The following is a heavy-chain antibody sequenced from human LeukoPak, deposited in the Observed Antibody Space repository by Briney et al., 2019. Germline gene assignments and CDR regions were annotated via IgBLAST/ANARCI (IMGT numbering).Heavy chain of an antibody. CDR1: GFTFSHLA. D-gene: IGHD4-17*01. V-gene: IGHV3-30*04. CDR2: ISDDTYTK. Sequence: GGSLRLSCAASGFTFSHLAMYWVRRAPGKGLECVSLISDDTYTKYYADSVKGRFIISRDNSKNMLYLQMNGLGTDDSALYYCTVATETTFDYWGQGSLVTVSS. J-gene: IGHJ4*02. CDR3: TVATETTFDY.